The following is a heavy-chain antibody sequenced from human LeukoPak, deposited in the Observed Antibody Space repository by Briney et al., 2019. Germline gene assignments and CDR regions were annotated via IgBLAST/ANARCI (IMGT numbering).Heavy chain of an antibody. CDR1: GGSISSYY. V-gene: IGHV4-4*07. CDR2: IYTSGST. J-gene: IGHJ4*02. D-gene: IGHD3-10*01. Sequence: PSETLSLTCTVSGGSISSYYWSWIRQPAGKGLEWIGRIYTSGSTNYNPSLKSRVTMSVDTSKNQFSLKLSSVTAADTAVYYCARDSLWFGDVYFDYWGQGTLVTVSS. CDR3: ARDSLWFGDVYFDY.